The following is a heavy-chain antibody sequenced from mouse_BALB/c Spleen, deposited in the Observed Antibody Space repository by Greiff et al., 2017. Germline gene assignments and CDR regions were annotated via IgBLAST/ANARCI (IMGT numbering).Heavy chain of an antibody. CDR1: GFSLTGYG. J-gene: IGHJ4*01. D-gene: IGHD2-14*01. CDR3: ARDRYALDPYYAMDY. V-gene: IGHV2-6-7*02. CDR2: IWGDGST. Sequence: HVQLQESGPGLVAPSQSLSITCTVSGFSLTGYGVNWVRQPPGKGLEWLGMIWGDGSTDYNSALKSRLSISKDNSKSQVYLKMNSLQTDDTARYYCARDRYALDPYYAMDYWGQGTSVTVSS.